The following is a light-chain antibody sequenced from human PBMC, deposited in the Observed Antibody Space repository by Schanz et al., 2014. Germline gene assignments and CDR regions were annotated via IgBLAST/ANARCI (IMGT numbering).Light chain of an antibody. J-gene: IGKJ1*01. CDR1: QGIGSN. V-gene: IGKV3D-15*01. CDR2: GAS. Sequence: ETLMTQSPATLSVSPGGRATLSCRASQGIGSNLAWYRQKPGQAPSLLIYGASTRATGIPARFSGGGSGTDFTLTISSLQPEDFATYYCLQDYTYPWTFGQGTKVEIK. CDR3: LQDYTYPWT.